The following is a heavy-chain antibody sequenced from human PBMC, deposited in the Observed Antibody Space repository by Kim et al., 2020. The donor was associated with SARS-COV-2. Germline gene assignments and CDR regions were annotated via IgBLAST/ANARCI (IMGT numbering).Heavy chain of an antibody. J-gene: IGHJ4*02. Sequence: ASVKVSCKASGYTFTSYGISWVRQAPGQGLEWMGWISAYNGNTNYAQKLQGRVTMTTDTSTSTAYMELRSLRSDDTAVYYCASSCSSTSCYAAGTPGYWGQGTLVTVSS. V-gene: IGHV1-18*01. CDR2: ISAYNGNT. D-gene: IGHD2-2*01. CDR3: ASSCSSTSCYAAGTPGY. CDR1: GYTFTSYG.